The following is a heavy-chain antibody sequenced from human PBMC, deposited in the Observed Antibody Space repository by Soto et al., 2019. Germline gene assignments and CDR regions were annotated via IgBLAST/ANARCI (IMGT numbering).Heavy chain of an antibody. CDR1: GFTFDTYG. Sequence: GSLRLSCVASGFTFDTYGTHWVRQAPGKGLQWVALISYEGSNTYYADSVRGRFTISRDNSKNTLYLQMNTLRPEDTGVYYCARVTPGNNLYYFSGLDFWGQGTSVTVSS. D-gene: IGHD1-1*01. CDR3: ARVTPGNNLYYFSGLDF. V-gene: IGHV3-30-3*01. CDR2: ISYEGSNT. J-gene: IGHJ6*02.